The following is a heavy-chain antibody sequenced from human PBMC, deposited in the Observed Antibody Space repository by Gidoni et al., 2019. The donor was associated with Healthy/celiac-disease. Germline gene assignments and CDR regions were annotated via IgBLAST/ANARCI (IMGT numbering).Heavy chain of an antibody. Sequence: QVQLVQSGAEVKKPGASVKVSCKASGYTFTGYYMHWVRQAPGQGLEWMGWINPNSGGTNYAQKFQGWVTMTRDTAISTAYMELSRLRSDDTAVYYCARGDVVVPAAIRPAYGMDVWGQGTTVTVSS. V-gene: IGHV1-2*04. CDR1: GYTFTGYY. D-gene: IGHD2-2*01. CDR3: ARGDVVVPAAIRPAYGMDV. CDR2: INPNSGGT. J-gene: IGHJ6*02.